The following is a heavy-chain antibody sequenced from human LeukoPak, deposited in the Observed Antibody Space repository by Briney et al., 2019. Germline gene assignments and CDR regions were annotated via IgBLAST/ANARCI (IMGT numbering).Heavy chain of an antibody. CDR1: GFTVSSYA. D-gene: IGHD2-2*01. CDR2: ISGSGGST. Sequence: GGSLRLSCAASGFTVSSYAMGWVRQAPGKGLEWVSAISGSGGSTYYADPVKGRFTISRDNSKNTLYLQMNSLRGEDTAVYYCTCSSTPYYFDYWGQGTLVTVSS. J-gene: IGHJ4*02. V-gene: IGHV3-23*01. CDR3: TCSSTPYYFDY.